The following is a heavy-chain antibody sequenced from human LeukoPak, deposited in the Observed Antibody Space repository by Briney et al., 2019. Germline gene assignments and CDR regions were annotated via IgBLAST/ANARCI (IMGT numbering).Heavy chain of an antibody. J-gene: IGHJ4*02. V-gene: IGHV1-46*01. Sequence: ASVKVSFKASGYTFSSYHMHWVRQAPGQGLEWMGIINPSSGSTSYAQKFQGRVTMTRDTSTSIVYMELSSLRSEDTAVYYCARDSRVVPAAGHYFDSWGQGILVTVSS. CDR3: ARDSRVVPAAGHYFDS. CDR2: INPSSGST. D-gene: IGHD2-2*01. CDR1: GYTFSSYH.